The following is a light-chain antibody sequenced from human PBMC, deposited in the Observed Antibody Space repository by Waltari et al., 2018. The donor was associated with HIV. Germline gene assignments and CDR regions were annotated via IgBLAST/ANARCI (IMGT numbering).Light chain of an antibody. J-gene: IGKJ2*01. CDR1: QGISNF. V-gene: IGKV1-16*01. CDR2: AAS. Sequence: DIQMTQSPSSLSASVGDKVTITCRATQGISNFLAWFQQKPGEAPKSLIFAASTLQGGVPSRFSASGSGTEFSLTISSLQSEDFATYYCQQYHSYPHTFGQGTRLEIK. CDR3: QQYHSYPHT.